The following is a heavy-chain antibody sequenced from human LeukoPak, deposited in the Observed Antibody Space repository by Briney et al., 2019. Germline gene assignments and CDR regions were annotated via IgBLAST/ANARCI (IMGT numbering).Heavy chain of an antibody. V-gene: IGHV3-66*01. CDR3: ARGGSSGAFDI. D-gene: IGHD1-26*01. CDR2: IYSGGTT. J-gene: IGHJ3*02. CDR1: GFTVSSHY. Sequence: PGGSLRLSCVSSGFTVSSHYMTWVRQAPEKGLEWVSLIYSGGTTYSADSVKGRFTISRDSSTNTLYLQMNSPRVEDTAVYYCARGGSSGAFDIWGQGTRATVSS.